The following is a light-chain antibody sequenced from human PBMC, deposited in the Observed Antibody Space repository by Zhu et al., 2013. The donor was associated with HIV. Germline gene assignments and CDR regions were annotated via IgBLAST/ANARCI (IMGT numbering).Light chain of an antibody. J-gene: IGLJ3*02. CDR3: SSYTSKSTLAL. Sequence: QSALTQPASVSGSPGQSITISCTGTSSDVGSYNHVSWYRQHPGKAPKLIMYDVNNRPSGVSNRFSGSKSGNTASLTISGLQAEDEAHYYCSSYTSKSTLALFGGGTRLTVL. CDR2: DVN. V-gene: IGLV2-14*02. CDR1: SSDVGSYNH.